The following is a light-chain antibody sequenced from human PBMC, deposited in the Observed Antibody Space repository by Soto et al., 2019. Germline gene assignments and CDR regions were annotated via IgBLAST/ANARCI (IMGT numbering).Light chain of an antibody. V-gene: IGLV1-51*01. CDR1: SSNIGNNF. Sequence: QSVLTQPPSVSAAPGQKVSISCSVSSSNIGNNFVSWYQQLPGTAPKLLIYDNNKRPSGIPDRFSGSKSGTSATLDITGLQTGDEAHYSCATWDSSLSTGVFGGGTKLTVL. J-gene: IGLJ2*01. CDR3: ATWDSSLSTGV. CDR2: DNN.